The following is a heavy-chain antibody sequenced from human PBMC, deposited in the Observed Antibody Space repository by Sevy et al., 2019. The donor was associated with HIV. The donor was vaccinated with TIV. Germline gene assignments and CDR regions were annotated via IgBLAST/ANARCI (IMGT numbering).Heavy chain of an antibody. CDR2: ISSSSSYI. V-gene: IGHV3-21*01. D-gene: IGHD3-22*01. CDR1: GFTFSSYS. CDR3: AREGDYYDSSGYPRGGDAFDI. Sequence: GGSLRLSCAASGFTFSSYSMNWVRQAPGKGLEWVSSISSSSSYIYYADSVKGRFTISRDNAKNSLYLQMNSLSAEDTAVYYCAREGDYYDSSGYPRGGDAFDIWGQGTMVTVSS. J-gene: IGHJ3*02.